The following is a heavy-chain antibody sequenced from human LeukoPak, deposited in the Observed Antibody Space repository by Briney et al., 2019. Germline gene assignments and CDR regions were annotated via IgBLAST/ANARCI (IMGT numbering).Heavy chain of an antibody. CDR3: ARGNGWYYY. CDR1: GGSISSYY. V-gene: IGHV4-59*01. D-gene: IGHD6-19*01. CDR2: IYYSGGT. J-gene: IGHJ4*02. Sequence: SETLSLTCTVSGGSISSYYRSWVRQPPGKGLEWIGYIYYSGGTTYNPSLKSRVTISVDTSKNQFSLKLRSVTAADTAVYFCARGNGWYYYWGQGTLVTVSS.